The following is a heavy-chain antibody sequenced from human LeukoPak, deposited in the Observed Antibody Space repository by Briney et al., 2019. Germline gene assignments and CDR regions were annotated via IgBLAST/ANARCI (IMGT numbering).Heavy chain of an antibody. CDR2: ISAYNGNT. J-gene: IGHJ6*03. V-gene: IGHV1-18*01. Sequence: ASVKVPCKASGYTFTSYGISWVRQAPGQGLEWMGWISAYNGNTNYAQKLQGRVTMTTDTSTSTAYMELRSLRSDDTAVYYCAREMYGSGWYNYYYYYYMDVWGKGTTVTVSS. D-gene: IGHD6-19*01. CDR1: GYTFTSYG. CDR3: AREMYGSGWYNYYYYYYMDV.